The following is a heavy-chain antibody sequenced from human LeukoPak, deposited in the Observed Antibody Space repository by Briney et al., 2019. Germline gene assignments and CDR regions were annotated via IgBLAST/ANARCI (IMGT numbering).Heavy chain of an antibody. CDR1: GGSFSGYY. V-gene: IGHV4-34*01. J-gene: IGHJ4*02. CDR2: INHNGST. Sequence: PSETLFLTCAVHGGSFSGYYWSWIRQPPGKGLEWNGEINHNGSTNYNPSLKSRVTISADTSKNQFSLKLSSVTAADTAVYYCARDFNWGSYPGGYDYWGQGTLVTVSS. D-gene: IGHD3-16*01. CDR3: ARDFNWGSYPGGYDY.